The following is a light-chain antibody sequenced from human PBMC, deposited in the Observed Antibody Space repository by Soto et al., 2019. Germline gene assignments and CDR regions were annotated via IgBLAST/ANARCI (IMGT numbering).Light chain of an antibody. J-gene: IGKJ4*01. CDR2: GAS. V-gene: IGKV3-20*01. CDR3: QQYNNWPLT. CDR1: QSVSSSY. Sequence: EIVLTQSPGTLSLSPGERATLSCRASQSVSSSYLAWYQQKPGQAPRLLIYGASSRATGIPDRFSGSGSGTDFTLTISRLEPEDFAVYYCQQYNNWPLTFGGGTTVEIK.